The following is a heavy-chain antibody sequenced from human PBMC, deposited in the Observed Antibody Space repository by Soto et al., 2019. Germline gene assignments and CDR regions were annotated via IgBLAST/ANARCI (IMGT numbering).Heavy chain of an antibody. D-gene: IGHD3-22*01. CDR1: GGTFSSYA. Sequence: QVQLVQSGADVQKPGSSVKVSCKASGGTFSSYAISWVRQSPGQGLEWMGGIIHIFGTANYAQKFQGRVTITADKSTSTAYMELSSLRSEDTAVYYCARDKGITMIVTWFDPWGQGTLVTVSS. J-gene: IGHJ5*02. CDR3: ARDKGITMIVTWFDP. V-gene: IGHV1-69*06. CDR2: IIHIFGTA.